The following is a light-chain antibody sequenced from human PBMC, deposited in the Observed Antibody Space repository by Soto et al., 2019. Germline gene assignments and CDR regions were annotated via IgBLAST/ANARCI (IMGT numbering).Light chain of an antibody. Sequence: EIVLTQSPATLSLSPGERATLSCRASQSVSSNLAWYQQKPGQAPRLLIYDASNRAAGVPARFSGSGSGTDFTLTISSLQSEDFAVYYCQQHSNWPPEYTFGQGTRLEIK. V-gene: IGKV3-11*01. J-gene: IGKJ5*01. CDR2: DAS. CDR1: QSVSSN. CDR3: QQHSNWPPEYT.